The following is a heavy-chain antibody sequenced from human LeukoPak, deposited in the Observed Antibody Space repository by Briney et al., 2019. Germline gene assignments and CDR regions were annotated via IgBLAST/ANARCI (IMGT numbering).Heavy chain of an antibody. D-gene: IGHD6-13*01. Sequence: GGSLRLSCAASGFTVSSNYMSWVRQAPGKGLEWVSVIYSGGSTYYADSVKGRFTISRDNSKSTLYLQMNSLRAEDTAVYYCARDRSSSWRGGFDPWGQGTLVTVSS. V-gene: IGHV3-66*01. CDR2: IYSGGST. J-gene: IGHJ5*02. CDR1: GFTVSSNY. CDR3: ARDRSSSWRGGFDP.